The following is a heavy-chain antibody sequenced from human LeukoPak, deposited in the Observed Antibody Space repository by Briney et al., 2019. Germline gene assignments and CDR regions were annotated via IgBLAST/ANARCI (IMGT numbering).Heavy chain of an antibody. D-gene: IGHD2-15*01. CDR2: ISGSSGYI. Sequence: GGSLRLSCAASGFTFSSYNMNWVRQAPGKGLEWVSSISGSSGYIYYADSMKGRFTIPRDNAKNSMDLQMNSLRAEDTAVYYCARDSCSGGSCYPPYYYYYGMDVWGQGTTVTVSS. V-gene: IGHV3-21*01. J-gene: IGHJ6*02. CDR3: ARDSCSGGSCYPPYYYYYGMDV. CDR1: GFTFSSYN.